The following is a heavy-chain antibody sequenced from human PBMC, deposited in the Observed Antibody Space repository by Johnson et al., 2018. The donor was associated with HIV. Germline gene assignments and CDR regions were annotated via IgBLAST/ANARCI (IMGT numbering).Heavy chain of an antibody. D-gene: IGHD3-22*01. V-gene: IGHV3-30*14. J-gene: IGHJ3*02. Sequence: QMQLVESGGGLVQPGRSLRLSCAASGFTFSSYAMHWVRQAPGKGLEWVAIISYDGSNKYYADSVKGRFTISRENAKNSLYLQMNSLRAGDTAVYYCARGLSSGYSGYAFDIWGQGTMVTVSS. CDR2: ISYDGSNK. CDR3: ARGLSSGYSGYAFDI. CDR1: GFTFSSYA.